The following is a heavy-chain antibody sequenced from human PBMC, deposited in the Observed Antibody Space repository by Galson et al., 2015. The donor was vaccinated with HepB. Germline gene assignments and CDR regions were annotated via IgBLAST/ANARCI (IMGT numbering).Heavy chain of an antibody. J-gene: IGHJ3*02. V-gene: IGHV1-2*06. CDR1: GYTFTGYY. CDR3: ARPMTTVTTRGAFDI. CDR2: INPNSGGT. Sequence: SVKVSCKASGYTFTGYYMHWVRQAPGQGLEWMGRINPNSGGTNYAQKFQGRVTMTRDTSISTAYMELSRLRSDDTAVYYCARPMTTVTTRGAFDIWGQGTMVTVSS. D-gene: IGHD4-17*01.